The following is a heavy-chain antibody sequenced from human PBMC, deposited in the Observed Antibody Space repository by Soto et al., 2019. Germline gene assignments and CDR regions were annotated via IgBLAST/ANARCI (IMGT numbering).Heavy chain of an antibody. Sequence: SETLSLTCTVSGASITSTYWSWIRQSPGKGPEWIGSGTTYYNPSLRSRVTISVDTSKNQFSLQMYSVTAADTAVYYCTTYGGDTGRFDYWGQGILVTVSS. V-gene: IGHV4-59*04. CDR3: TTYGGDTGRFDY. D-gene: IGHD4-17*01. J-gene: IGHJ4*02. CDR1: GASITSTY. CDR2: SGTT.